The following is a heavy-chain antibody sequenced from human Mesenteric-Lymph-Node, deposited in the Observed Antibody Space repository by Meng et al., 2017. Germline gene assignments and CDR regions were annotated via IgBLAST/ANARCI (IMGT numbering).Heavy chain of an antibody. D-gene: IGHD6-13*01. V-gene: IGHV1-8*03. Sequence: GESLKISCKGSGYTFTSYGISWVRQATGQGLEWMGWMNPNSGNTGYAQKFQGRVTITRNTSISTAYMELSSLRSEDTAVYYCARAIIAAAGNDGYGMGVWGQGTTVTVSS. CDR1: GYTFTSYG. CDR2: MNPNSGNT. J-gene: IGHJ6*02. CDR3: ARAIIAAAGNDGYGMGV.